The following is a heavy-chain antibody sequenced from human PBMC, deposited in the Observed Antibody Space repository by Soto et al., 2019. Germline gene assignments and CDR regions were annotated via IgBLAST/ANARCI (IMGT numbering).Heavy chain of an antibody. CDR2: INAGNGNT. V-gene: IGHV1-3*01. CDR1: GYTFPSYA. D-gene: IGHD2-15*01. CDR3: ARGYCSGGSCCSDY. J-gene: IGHJ4*02. Sequence: ASVKVSCKASGYTFPSYAMHWVRQAPGQRLEWMGWINAGNGNTKYSQKFQGRVTITRDTSASTAKMELSRMRSEDTAVYYCARGYCSGGSCCSDYWGQGTLVTVSS.